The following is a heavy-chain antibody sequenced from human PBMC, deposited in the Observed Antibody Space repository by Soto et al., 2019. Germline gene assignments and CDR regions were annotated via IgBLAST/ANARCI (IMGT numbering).Heavy chain of an antibody. V-gene: IGHV1-18*01. CDR1: GYTFTSYG. J-gene: IGHJ6*02. D-gene: IGHD6-6*01. Sequence: ASVKVSCKASGYTFTSYGISWVRQASGQGLEWMGWISAYNGNTNYAQKLQGRVTMTTDTSTSTAYMELRSLRSDDTAVYYCAREVRQLVLYYYYGMDVWGQGTTVTVSS. CDR2: ISAYNGNT. CDR3: AREVRQLVLYYYYGMDV.